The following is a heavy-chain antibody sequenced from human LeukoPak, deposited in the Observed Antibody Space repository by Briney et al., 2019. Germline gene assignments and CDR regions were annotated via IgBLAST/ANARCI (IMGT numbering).Heavy chain of an antibody. CDR2: IYSESAGGST. CDR3: TRGYNSDSSSDFDQ. J-gene: IGHJ4*02. CDR1: GFTFSKAW. V-gene: IGHV3-15*01. Sequence: GGSLRLSCAASGFTFSKAWMNWVRQAPGKGLEWVGRIYSESAGGSTEYAAPVRGRFTISRDDSKNMMWLQMNSLKTEDTAVYYCTRGYNSDSSSDFDQWGQGTLVTVSP. D-gene: IGHD3-22*01.